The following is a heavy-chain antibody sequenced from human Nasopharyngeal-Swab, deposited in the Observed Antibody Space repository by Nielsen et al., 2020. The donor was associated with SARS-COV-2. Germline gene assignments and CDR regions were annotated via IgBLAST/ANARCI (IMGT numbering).Heavy chain of an antibody. Sequence: SETLSLTCAVYGGSFSGYYWSWIRQPPGKGLEWIGEINHSGSTNYNPSLKSRVTISVDTSKNQFSLKLSSVTAADTAVYYCARGRIAAWSATGYFQHWGQGTLVTVSS. J-gene: IGHJ1*01. CDR1: GGSFSGYY. CDR2: INHSGST. CDR3: ARGRIAAWSATGYFQH. D-gene: IGHD6-25*01. V-gene: IGHV4-34*01.